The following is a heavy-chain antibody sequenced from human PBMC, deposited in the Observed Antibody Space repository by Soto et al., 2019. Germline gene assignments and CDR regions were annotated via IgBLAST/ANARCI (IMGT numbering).Heavy chain of an antibody. CDR3: AKDHLLATSIFLYPDY. CDR1: GFTFSSYA. D-gene: IGHD3-3*01. CDR2: ISGSGAGA. V-gene: IGHV3-23*01. J-gene: IGHJ4*02. Sequence: EVQLLESGGGLVQPVGSLRLSCAASGFTFSSYAMSWVRQAPGKGLEWVSAISGSGAGAFYADSVKGRFTISRDNSKNTLYLQLNSLRAEDTAVYYCAKDHLLATSIFLYPDYWGQGTLVTVSS.